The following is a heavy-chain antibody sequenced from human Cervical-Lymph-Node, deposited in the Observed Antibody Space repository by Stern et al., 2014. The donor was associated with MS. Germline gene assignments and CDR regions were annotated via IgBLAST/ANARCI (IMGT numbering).Heavy chain of an antibody. CDR3: AKESGSYDYYYFGMDV. J-gene: IGHJ6*02. D-gene: IGHD1-26*01. CDR1: GLTFSSYG. CDR2: ISGSGADT. Sequence: VQLVESGGGLVQPGGSLRLSCTASGLTFSSYGMSWVLQAPGKGLEWVSGISGSGADTYYGDSVKGRFTISRDNSKNTLYLRMNSLRAEDTAVYYCAKESGSYDYYYFGMDVWGQGTTVIVSS. V-gene: IGHV3-23*04.